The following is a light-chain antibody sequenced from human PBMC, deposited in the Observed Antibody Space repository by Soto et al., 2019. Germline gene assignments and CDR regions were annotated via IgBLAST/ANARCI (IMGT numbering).Light chain of an antibody. J-gene: IGKJ1*01. Sequence: EIVMTQSPCTLSLSTGERATLSCRASQSVNNYLAWYQQKPGQAPRLLIYGASNRATGIPDRFSGSGSGTDFTLTISRLEPEYFAVYYCQQYGSSGTFGQGTKVDI. CDR1: QSVNNY. CDR3: QQYGSSGT. CDR2: GAS. V-gene: IGKV3-20*01.